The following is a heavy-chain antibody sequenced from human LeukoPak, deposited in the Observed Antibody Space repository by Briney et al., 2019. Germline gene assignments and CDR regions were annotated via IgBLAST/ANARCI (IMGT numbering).Heavy chain of an antibody. CDR2: INPNSGGT. J-gene: IGHJ1*01. CDR3: ARARGAARPAACFQH. CDR1: GYTFTGYY. Sequence: ASVTLSFMASGYTFTGYYMHWVRQAPGQGLEWMGWINPNSGGTNYAQKFQGRVTMTRDTSISTAYMELSRLRSDDTAVYYCARARGAARPAACFQHSGQGTLVSVSS. V-gene: IGHV1-2*02. D-gene: IGHD6-6*01.